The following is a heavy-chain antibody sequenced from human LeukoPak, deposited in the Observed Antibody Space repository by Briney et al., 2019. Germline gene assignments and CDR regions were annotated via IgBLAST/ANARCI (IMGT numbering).Heavy chain of an antibody. CDR3: ARGGLYDSSGYRYPEGNFDY. D-gene: IGHD3-22*01. Sequence: SGTLSLTCSVSGASVSDFWWSWVRQPPGKRLEWVGYIYHSGNGNYYPSNYSTYLMGRVTISVDTPKKQISLKLSSVTAADTAVYYCARGGLYDSSGYRYPEGNFDYWGQGMLVTVSS. V-gene: IGHV4-59*02. J-gene: IGHJ4*02. CDR1: GASVSDFW. CDR2: IYHSGNG.